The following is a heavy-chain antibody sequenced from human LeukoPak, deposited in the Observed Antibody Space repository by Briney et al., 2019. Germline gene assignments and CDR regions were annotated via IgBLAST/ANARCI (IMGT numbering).Heavy chain of an antibody. CDR3: ARGGSYLSAFDI. CDR1: GFTFSSYS. V-gene: IGHV3-48*04. D-gene: IGHD1-26*01. Sequence: GGSLRLSCAASGFTFSSYSMNWVRQAPGKGLEWVSYISSSGSTIYYADSVKGRFTISRDNAKNSLYLQMNSLRAEDTAVYYCARGGSYLSAFDIWGQGTMVTVSS. CDR2: ISSSGSTI. J-gene: IGHJ3*02.